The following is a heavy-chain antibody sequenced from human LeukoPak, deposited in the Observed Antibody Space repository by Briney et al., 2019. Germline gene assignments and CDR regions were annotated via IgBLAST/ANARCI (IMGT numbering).Heavy chain of an antibody. CDR3: ADLAGDPLYYFDY. J-gene: IGHJ4*02. CDR1: GFTVSSNY. Sequence: GGSLRLSCAASGFTVSSNYMSWVRQAPGKGLEWVSVIYSGGSTYYADSVKGRFTISRDNSKNTLYLQMNSLRAEDTAVYYCADLAGDPLYYFDYWGQGTLVTVSS. CDR2: IYSGGST. D-gene: IGHD3-10*01. V-gene: IGHV3-53*01.